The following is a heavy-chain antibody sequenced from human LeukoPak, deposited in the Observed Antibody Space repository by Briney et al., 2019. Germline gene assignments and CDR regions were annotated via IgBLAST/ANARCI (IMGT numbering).Heavy chain of an antibody. V-gene: IGHV3-7*01. J-gene: IGHJ4*02. Sequence: GGSLRLSCAASGFTFSSYWMSWVRQAPGKGLEWVANIKQGGSEKYYVDSVKGRFTISRDNAKNSLYLQMNSLRAEDTAVYYCARDDLAVAGTADYFDYWGQGTLVTVSS. D-gene: IGHD6-19*01. CDR3: ARDDLAVAGTADYFDY. CDR1: GFTFSSYW. CDR2: IKQGGSEK.